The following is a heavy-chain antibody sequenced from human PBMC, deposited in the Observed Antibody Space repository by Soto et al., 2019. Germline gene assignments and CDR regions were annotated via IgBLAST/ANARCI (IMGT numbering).Heavy chain of an antibody. Sequence: QVQLVQSGAEVKKPGASVMVSCRASGYTFTSHYTHWVRQAPGQGLEWMGMIDPSGGATTYAQKFQGRVTITRDTSTTTVYMELSSLRPEDTAVYSCSRGLWQWLFDYWGQGTLVTVSS. D-gene: IGHD6-19*01. CDR3: SRGLWQWLFDY. CDR2: IDPSGGAT. J-gene: IGHJ4*02. CDR1: GYTFTSHY. V-gene: IGHV1-46*03.